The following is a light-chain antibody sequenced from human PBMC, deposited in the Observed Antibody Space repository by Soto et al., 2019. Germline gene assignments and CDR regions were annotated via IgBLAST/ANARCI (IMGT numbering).Light chain of an antibody. V-gene: IGLV2-11*01. CDR3: CSYAGSFTLVV. J-gene: IGLJ3*02. CDR1: SSDFGAYNY. Sequence: QSVLTPPRAVSGSPGQSVTISCTGTSSDFGAYNYVSWYQQHPGKAPKLIIYDVTERPSGVPDHFSGSKSGNTASLTISGLQAEHEADYYCCSYAGSFTLVVFGGGTKATVL. CDR2: DVT.